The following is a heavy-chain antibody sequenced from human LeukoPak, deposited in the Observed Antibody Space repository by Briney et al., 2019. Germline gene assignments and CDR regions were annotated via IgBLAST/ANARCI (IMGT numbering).Heavy chain of an antibody. CDR3: ARAPITSPFYFDY. CDR1: GFAFDEHG. D-gene: IGHD2-2*01. CDR2: INWSGGST. Sequence: GGSLRLSCTASGFAFDEHGMSWVRPVPGKGLEWVSGINWSGGSTGYADPVRGRFTISRDNAKNSLYLQMDSLRAEDTALYYCARAPITSPFYFDYWGQGTLVTVSS. V-gene: IGHV3-20*04. J-gene: IGHJ4*02.